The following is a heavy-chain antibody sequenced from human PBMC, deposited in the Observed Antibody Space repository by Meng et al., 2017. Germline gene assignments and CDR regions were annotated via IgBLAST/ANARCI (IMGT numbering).Heavy chain of an antibody. CDR1: GGSISSGGYP. D-gene: IGHD4-17*01. CDR3: ARTDYGGYWYFDL. Sequence: QLQLQESGSGLVKPSQALSPTCAVSGGSISSGGYPWSWIRQPPGKGLEWIGYIYHSGSTSYNPSLKSRVTISVDRSKNQFSLKLSSVTAADTAVYYCARTDYGGYWYFDLWGRGTLVTVSS. V-gene: IGHV4-30-2*01. CDR2: IYHSGST. J-gene: IGHJ2*01.